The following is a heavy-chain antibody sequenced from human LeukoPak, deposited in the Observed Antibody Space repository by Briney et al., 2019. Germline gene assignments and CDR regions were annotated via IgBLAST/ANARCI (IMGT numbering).Heavy chain of an antibody. J-gene: IGHJ4*02. CDR2: ISGGGGST. Sequence: GGSLRLSCAASGFTFSSHAMSSVRQAPGKGLEWVSVISGGGGSTYYAVSVKGRFSISRANTKNSLYLQMNSLITAGPSVYYCAKGPLPSDIRVLYYFDYWGQGTLATVSS. D-gene: IGHD3-9*01. CDR3: AKGPLPSDIRVLYYFDY. V-gene: IGHV3-23*01. CDR1: GFTFSSHA.